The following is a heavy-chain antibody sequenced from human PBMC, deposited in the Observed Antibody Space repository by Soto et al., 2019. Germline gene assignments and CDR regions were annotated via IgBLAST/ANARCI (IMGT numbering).Heavy chain of an antibody. D-gene: IGHD5-12*01. Sequence: EVDLVESGGDLVQPGGSLRLSCAASGLTLSSYWMNWVRQAPGKGLEWVAIIKKDGSERHYVDSVKGRFTISRDNARNSLYLQMNPPRAEDTAVYYCAAGIGYLFDYWGRGTLVTVSS. J-gene: IGHJ4*02. CDR3: AAGIGYLFDY. V-gene: IGHV3-7*03. CDR2: IKKDGSER. CDR1: GLTLSSYW.